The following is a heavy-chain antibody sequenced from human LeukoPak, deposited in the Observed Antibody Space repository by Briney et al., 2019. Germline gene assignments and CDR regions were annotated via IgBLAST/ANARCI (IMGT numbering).Heavy chain of an antibody. V-gene: IGHV3-23*01. J-gene: IGHJ4*02. CDR1: GLTFSSYA. Sequence: PGGSLRLSCAASGLTFSSYAMTWVRQTPGKGLEWVAAISGSGGTTYYADFAKGRFSISRDNSENTLYLQMYSLRAEDTAVYHCAKFIDPSGGASGWTWTMDCWGQGTLVIVSS. CDR2: ISGSGGTT. CDR3: AKFIDPSGGASGWTWTMDC. D-gene: IGHD6-25*01.